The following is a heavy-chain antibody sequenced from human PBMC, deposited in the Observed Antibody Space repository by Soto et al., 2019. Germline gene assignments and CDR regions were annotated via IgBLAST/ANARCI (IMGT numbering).Heavy chain of an antibody. J-gene: IGHJ4*02. D-gene: IGHD6-13*01. Sequence: GGSLRLSCAASGFTFNSYAVTWVRQAPGKGLEWVSGISGSGGSTYYADSVEGRFTISRDNSKNTLYLQMSGLRAEDTAVYYCAKDLFAGITTAATNWGQGTLVTVSS. CDR3: AKDLFAGITTAATN. V-gene: IGHV3-23*01. CDR2: ISGSGGST. CDR1: GFTFNSYA.